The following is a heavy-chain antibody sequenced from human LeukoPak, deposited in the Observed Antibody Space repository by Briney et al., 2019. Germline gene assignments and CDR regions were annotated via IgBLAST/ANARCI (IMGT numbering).Heavy chain of an antibody. CDR2: ISWNSGSI. CDR3: AKVTGVRGVIFFDY. V-gene: IGHV3-9*01. J-gene: IGHJ4*02. D-gene: IGHD3-10*01. CDR1: GFTFDDYA. Sequence: GGSLRLSCAASGFTFDDYAMHWVRHAPGKGLEWVSGISWNSGSIGYADSVKGRFTISRDNAKNSPYLQMSSLRAEDTALYYCAKVTGVRGVIFFDYWGQGTLVTVSS.